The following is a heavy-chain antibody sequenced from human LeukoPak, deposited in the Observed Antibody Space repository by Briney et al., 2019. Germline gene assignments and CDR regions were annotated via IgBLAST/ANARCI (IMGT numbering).Heavy chain of an antibody. CDR3: ARAGYCSGGSCYPYYYYYCMDV. V-gene: IGHV1-18*01. J-gene: IGHJ6*03. CDR2: ISGHSDDT. CDR1: GYTFTSYA. D-gene: IGHD2-15*01. Sequence: ASVKVSCKASGYTFTSYAISWVRQAPGQGLEWMGWISGHSDDTNYAQRLQGRVTMTTDTSTSTAYMELRSLRSDDTAVYYCARAGYCSGGSCYPYYYYYCMDVWGKGTTVTVSS.